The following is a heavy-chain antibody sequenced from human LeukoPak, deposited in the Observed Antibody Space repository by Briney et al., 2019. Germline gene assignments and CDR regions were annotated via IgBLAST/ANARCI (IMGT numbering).Heavy chain of an antibody. V-gene: IGHV4-4*09. Sequence: PSETLSLTCSVSGGSISSYYWSWIRQPPGKGLEWIGYIYTSGSTNYHPSLKSRVTISGDTTKNQFSLKLSSVTAADTAVYYCAREMYYYDSSGYNYYYYMDVWGKGTTVTVSS. CDR2: IYTSGST. D-gene: IGHD3-22*01. CDR1: GGSISSYY. CDR3: AREMYYYDSSGYNYYYYMDV. J-gene: IGHJ6*03.